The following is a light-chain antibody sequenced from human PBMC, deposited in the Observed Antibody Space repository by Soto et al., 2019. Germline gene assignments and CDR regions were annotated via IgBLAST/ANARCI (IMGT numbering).Light chain of an antibody. CDR3: QHYNRYSAT. CDR1: QSITPW. J-gene: IGKJ1*01. CDR2: QAS. Sequence: DIQMTQSPSTLSASVGARVTITCRASQSITPWLAWYQQKPGKVPKLMIYQASSLESGVPLRFSGSASGTEFTLTINSLQPDDFATYYCQHYNRYSATFGQGTKVDIK. V-gene: IGKV1-5*03.